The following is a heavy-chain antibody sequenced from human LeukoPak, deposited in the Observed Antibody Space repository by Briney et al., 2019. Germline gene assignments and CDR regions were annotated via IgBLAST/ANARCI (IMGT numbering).Heavy chain of an antibody. CDR1: GXSIGSSIYY. J-gene: IGHJ4*02. CDR2: IYYSGNT. V-gene: IGHV4-39*01. CDR3: ARSAARPQRTFDY. Sequence: PSETLSLTCTVSGXSIGSSIYYWGWIRQPPGKGLEWIGSIYYSGNTYYNPSLKSRVTISVDTSKNQFSLKLSSVTAADTAVYYCARSAARPQRTFDYWGQGTLVTVSS. D-gene: IGHD6-25*01.